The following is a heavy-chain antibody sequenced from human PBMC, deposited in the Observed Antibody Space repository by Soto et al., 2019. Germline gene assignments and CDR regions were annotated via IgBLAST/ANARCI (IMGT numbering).Heavy chain of an antibody. CDR1: GGSMRSYY. J-gene: IGHJ4*02. CDR2: IHDSGIT. V-gene: IGHV4-59*01. Sequence: QLQLQESGPGLVKPSETLSLTCSVSGGSMRSYYWSWIRQPPGKGLEWIGYIHDSGITDYNPSHKSRATISIDTFRNQISLNLHSVTAADTAVYYCAREYAFSSDYWGQGTVVTVSS. CDR3: AREYAFSSDY. D-gene: IGHD2-2*01.